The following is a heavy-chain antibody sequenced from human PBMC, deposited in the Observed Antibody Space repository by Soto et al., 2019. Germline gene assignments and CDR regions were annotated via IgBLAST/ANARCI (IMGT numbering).Heavy chain of an antibody. J-gene: IGHJ6*02. Sequence: PSETLSLTCTVSGGSISSYYWSWIRQPPGKGLEWIGYIYYSGSTNYNPSLKCRVTISVDTSKNQFSLKLSSVTAADTAVYFFARAWYDILRGRYYYGMDVWGQGTTVTVSS. D-gene: IGHD3-9*01. V-gene: IGHV4-59*01. CDR3: ARAWYDILRGRYYYGMDV. CDR2: IYYSGST. CDR1: GGSISSYY.